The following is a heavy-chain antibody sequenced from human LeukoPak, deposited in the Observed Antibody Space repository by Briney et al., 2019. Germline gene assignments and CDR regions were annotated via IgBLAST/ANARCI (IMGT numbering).Heavy chain of an antibody. Sequence: SETLSLTCTVSGGSISSSSHYWGWIRQPPGKGLEWIGSIYYSGSTYYNPSLKSRVTISVDTSKNQFSLKLSSVTAADTAVYYCARMGSYGSSGFLAFDIWGQGTMVTVSS. J-gene: IGHJ3*02. D-gene: IGHD5-18*01. V-gene: IGHV4-39*07. CDR1: GGSISSSSHY. CDR2: IYYSGST. CDR3: ARMGSYGSSGFLAFDI.